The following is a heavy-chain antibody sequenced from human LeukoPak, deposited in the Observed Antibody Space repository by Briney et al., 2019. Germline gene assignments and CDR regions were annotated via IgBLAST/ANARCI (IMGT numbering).Heavy chain of an antibody. CDR2: ISRDGSNK. Sequence: GGSLRLSCAASGFIFSSYGMHWVRQAPGKGLEWVAVISRDGSNKYYADSVKGRFTISGDNSKNMLYLQMNSLRAEDTAVYYCFAGYYDSSGSYFDYWGQGTLVTVSS. CDR3: FAGYYDSSGSYFDY. CDR1: GFIFSSYG. V-gene: IGHV3-30*03. D-gene: IGHD3-22*01. J-gene: IGHJ4*02.